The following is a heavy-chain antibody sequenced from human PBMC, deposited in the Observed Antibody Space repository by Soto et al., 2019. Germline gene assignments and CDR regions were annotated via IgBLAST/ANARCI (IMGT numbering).Heavy chain of an antibody. CDR3: ASPPGP. CDR2: IIPMFSTP. Sequence: SAKVSCKASAGPFRSHTFSWVRQAHGQGLEWMGGIIPMFSTPNYAQKFQGRVIITADESTSTVYMELSSLRSEDTAVYYCASPPGPWGQGTLVTVSS. J-gene: IGHJ5*02. CDR1: AGPFRSHT. V-gene: IGHV1-69*13.